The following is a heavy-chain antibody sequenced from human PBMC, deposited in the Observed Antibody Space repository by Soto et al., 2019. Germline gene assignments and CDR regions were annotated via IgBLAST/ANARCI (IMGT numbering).Heavy chain of an antibody. D-gene: IGHD3-3*01. V-gene: IGHV4-59*01. CDR3: AREVGNFWSGYPPKMYYGMDV. Sequence: SETLSLTCTVSGGSISSYYWSWIRQPPGKGLEWIGYIYYSGSTNYNPSLKSRVTISVDTSKNQFSLKLGSVTAADTAVYYCAREVGNFWSGYPPKMYYGMDVWGQGTTVTVSS. J-gene: IGHJ6*02. CDR1: GGSISSYY. CDR2: IYYSGST.